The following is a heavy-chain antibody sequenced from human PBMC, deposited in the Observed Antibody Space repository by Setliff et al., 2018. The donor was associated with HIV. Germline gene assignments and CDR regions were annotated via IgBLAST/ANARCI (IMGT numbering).Heavy chain of an antibody. V-gene: IGHV4-61*02. Sequence: PSETLSLTCTVSGASISIGSYYWSWIRQPAGKGLEWIGRIYTSGSTNYNPSLKSRVTISVDTSKNQFSLKLSSVTAADTAVYYCASYRKAERWLQLGGNFDYWGQGTLVTVSS. CDR1: GASISIGSYY. J-gene: IGHJ4*02. CDR2: IYTSGST. CDR3: ASYRKAERWLQLGGNFDY. D-gene: IGHD5-12*01.